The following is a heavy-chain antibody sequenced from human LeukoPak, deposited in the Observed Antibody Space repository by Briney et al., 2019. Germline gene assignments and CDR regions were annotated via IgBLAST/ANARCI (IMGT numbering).Heavy chain of an antibody. CDR2: ISDSGGCT. V-gene: IGHV3-23*01. CDR1: GFSLSRYA. J-gene: IGHJ4*02. CDR3: AKCRGSSWSDYFDY. D-gene: IGHD6-13*01. Sequence: QPGASLRLSCAVSGFSLSRYAMSWVRKAPGKGLEWVSAISDSGGCTYYADSVKGRFTISRDNSRNTLYLQMNTLRAEDTAVYYCAKCRGSSWSDYFDYWGQGTLVTVSS.